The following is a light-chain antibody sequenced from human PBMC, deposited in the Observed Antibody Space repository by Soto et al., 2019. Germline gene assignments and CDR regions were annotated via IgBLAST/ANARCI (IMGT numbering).Light chain of an antibody. CDR1: QSVSSF. CDR2: DAF. CDR3: QQRSSWTS. J-gene: IGKJ3*01. V-gene: IGKV3-11*01. Sequence: EIVLTQSPVILSLSPGDRATLSCRASQSVSSFIAWYQQKPGQAPRLLIYDAFNRASGIPARFSGSGSGTDFTLTISSLEPEDFAVYYCQQRSSWTSFGPGTKVDVK.